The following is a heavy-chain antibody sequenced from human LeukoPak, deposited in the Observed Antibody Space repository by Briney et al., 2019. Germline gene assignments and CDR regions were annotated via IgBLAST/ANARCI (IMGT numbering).Heavy chain of an antibody. Sequence: SETLSLTCVVSGFSISSGYYWGWIRQPPGRGLEWIFNSHPSGTTFYNSSLKSRVAMSIDTSKNQFSLKLVSVTAADTAVYYCAREAERRIVNWGQGTLVTVSS. CDR3: AREAERRIVN. CDR2: SHPSGTT. CDR1: GFSISSGYY. V-gene: IGHV4-38-2*02. J-gene: IGHJ4*02. D-gene: IGHD1-1*01.